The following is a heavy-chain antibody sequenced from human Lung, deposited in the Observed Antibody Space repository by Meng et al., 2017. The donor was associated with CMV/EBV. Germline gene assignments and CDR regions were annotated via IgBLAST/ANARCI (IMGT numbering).Heavy chain of an antibody. J-gene: IGHJ5*02. CDR3: ARDLTREVAWGFDP. Sequence: SETLSLXCTVSGGSISSYFWSWIRQPPGKGLEWIGYIYYSGSINYNPSLKSRVTISVDTSKNQFSLKLSSVTAADTAVYYCARDLTREVAWGFDPWGQGTLVTVSS. D-gene: IGHD7-27*01. CDR2: IYYSGSI. V-gene: IGHV4-59*01. CDR1: GGSISSYF.